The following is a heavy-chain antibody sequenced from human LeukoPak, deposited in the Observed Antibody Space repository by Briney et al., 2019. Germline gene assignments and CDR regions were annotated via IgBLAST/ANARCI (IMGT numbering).Heavy chain of an antibody. CDR1: GGSISSGGYY. J-gene: IGHJ5*02. CDR3: ARQSHSYYDFWSGPVNWFDP. Sequence: SQTLSLTCTVSGGSISSGGYYWSWIRQHPGKGLEWIGYIYYSGSTYYNPSLKSRVTISVDTSKNQFSLKLSSVTAADTAVYYCARQSHSYYDFWSGPVNWFDPWGQGTLVTVSS. D-gene: IGHD3-3*01. CDR2: IYYSGST. V-gene: IGHV4-31*03.